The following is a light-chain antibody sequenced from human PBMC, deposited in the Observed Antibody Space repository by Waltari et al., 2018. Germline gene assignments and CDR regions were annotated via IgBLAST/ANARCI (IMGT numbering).Light chain of an antibody. J-gene: IGKJ4*01. V-gene: IGKV1-33*01. CDR2: YAS. Sequence: DIQMTQAPSSLSASVGDRLTITSQASQDINKNLNLFQQKPGKNPKVIIFYASSLRTGVPLRFSGSGSGTHFTFTISSLQPEDIATYYCQHYENLPLTFGGGTKVEIK. CDR3: QHYENLPLT. CDR1: QDINKN.